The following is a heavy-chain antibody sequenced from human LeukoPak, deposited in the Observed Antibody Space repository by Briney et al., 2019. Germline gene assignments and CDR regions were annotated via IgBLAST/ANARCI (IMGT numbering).Heavy chain of an antibody. V-gene: IGHV4-61*05. Sequence: KPAETLSLNCSVSGGSISSSSHYWGWIRQPPGKGLEWIGYIYYSGSTNYNPSLKSRVTISVDTSKKQFSLKLSSVTAADTAVYYCARASGWYIPFEYWGQGTLVTVSS. J-gene: IGHJ4*02. CDR3: ARASGWYIPFEY. CDR1: GGSISSSSHY. D-gene: IGHD6-19*01. CDR2: IYYSGST.